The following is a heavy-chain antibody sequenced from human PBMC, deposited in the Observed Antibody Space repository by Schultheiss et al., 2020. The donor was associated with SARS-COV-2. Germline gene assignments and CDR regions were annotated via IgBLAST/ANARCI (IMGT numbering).Heavy chain of an antibody. V-gene: IGHV3-30*03. Sequence: GGSLRLSCAASGFTFSSYGMHWVRQAPGKGLEWVAVISYDGSNKYYADSVKGRFTISRDNSKNTLYLQMNSLRAEDTAVYYCARVQDLYYYYGMDVWGQGTTVTVSS. J-gene: IGHJ6*02. CDR3: ARVQDLYYYYGMDV. D-gene: IGHD2-15*01. CDR2: ISYDGSNK. CDR1: GFTFSSYG.